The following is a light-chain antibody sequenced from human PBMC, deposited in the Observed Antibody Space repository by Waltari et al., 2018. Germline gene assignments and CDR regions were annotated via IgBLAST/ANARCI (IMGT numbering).Light chain of an antibody. CDR3: QTGGHGTWV. J-gene: IGLJ3*02. CDR1: RGYTRNI. Sequence: LVLTQSPSASASLGASVKLTCSLSRGYTRNIIAWLQQQPGKGPRYFRKVNSDGSHRKGDDIPDRFSASNSGTEYYLTISSLQSEDEADYYCQTGGHGTWVFGGGTKLTVL. CDR2: VNSDGSH. V-gene: IGLV4-69*01.